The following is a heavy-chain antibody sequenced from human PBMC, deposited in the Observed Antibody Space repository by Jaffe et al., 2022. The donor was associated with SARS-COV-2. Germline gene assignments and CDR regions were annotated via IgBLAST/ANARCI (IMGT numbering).Heavy chain of an antibody. CDR1: GYTFTSYA. V-gene: IGHV1-3*01. Sequence: QVQLVQSGAEVKKPGASVKVSCKASGYTFTSYAMHWVRQAPGQRLEWMGWINAGNGNTKYSQKFQGRVTITRDTSASTAYMELSSLRSEDTAVYYCARDMARYYDFWSGPDYWGQGTLVTVSS. CDR3: ARDMARYYDFWSGPDY. CDR2: INAGNGNT. D-gene: IGHD3-3*01. J-gene: IGHJ4*02.